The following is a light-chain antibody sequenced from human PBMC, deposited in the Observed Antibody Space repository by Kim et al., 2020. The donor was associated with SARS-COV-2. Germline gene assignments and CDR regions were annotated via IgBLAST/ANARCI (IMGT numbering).Light chain of an antibody. CDR1: SSNIGINR. V-gene: IGLV1-47*02. Sequence: ELTQPPSASGSPGQRITISCSGSSSNIGINRVSWYQQLPGTAPKLLIYINNLRPSGVPDRFSGSKSGTSASLAISGVRSEDEADYYCAAWDDSLRAFVFGAGTTVTVL. J-gene: IGLJ1*01. CDR3: AAWDDSLRAFV. CDR2: INN.